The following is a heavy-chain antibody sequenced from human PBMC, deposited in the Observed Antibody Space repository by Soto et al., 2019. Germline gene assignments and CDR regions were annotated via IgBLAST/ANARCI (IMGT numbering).Heavy chain of an antibody. CDR2: IVPIFGTV. CDR1: GGVFSTYV. V-gene: IGHV1-69*06. D-gene: IGHD3-22*01. Sequence: QVQLVQSGAEVKMPGSSVNVSCKTSGGVFSTYVITWVRQAPGQGLEWMGQIVPIFGTVKYAQKFQGRVTLTADKGTRTAYMELSGLRFEDTAVYYCVREGSHHSGNSSPWFDPWGQGSLVSVSS. CDR3: VREGSHHSGNSSPWFDP. J-gene: IGHJ5*02.